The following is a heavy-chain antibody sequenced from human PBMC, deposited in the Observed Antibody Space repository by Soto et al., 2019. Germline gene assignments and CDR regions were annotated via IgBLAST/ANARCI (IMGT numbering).Heavy chain of an antibody. CDR2: ICSGGSNI. V-gene: IGHV3-48*01. J-gene: IGHJ6*03. D-gene: IGHD7-27*01. CDR1: GFFLRDFG. CDR3: ARDLSWGSNWYYYMDV. Sequence: PGGSLRLSCVASGFFLRDFGMHWVRQAPGKGLEWVSDICSGGSNIDQADSVKGRFTVSRDNAKNSLYLQMNSLRAEDTAVYYCARDLSWGSNWYYYMDVWGKGTTVTVSS.